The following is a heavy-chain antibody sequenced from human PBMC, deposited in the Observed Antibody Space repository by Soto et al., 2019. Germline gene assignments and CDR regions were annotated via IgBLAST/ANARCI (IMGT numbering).Heavy chain of an antibody. D-gene: IGHD4-17*01. CDR1: GVTFSSYA. Sequence: ASVKLSCTSSGVTFSSYAISWVRQAPGQGLEWMGGIIPIFGTANYAQKFQGRVTITADESTSTAYMELSSLRSEDTAVYYCARASSGMTTVAGLGYGIDAWGQGRTVTVSS. CDR3: ARASSGMTTVAGLGYGIDA. V-gene: IGHV1-69*13. CDR2: IIPIFGTA. J-gene: IGHJ6*02.